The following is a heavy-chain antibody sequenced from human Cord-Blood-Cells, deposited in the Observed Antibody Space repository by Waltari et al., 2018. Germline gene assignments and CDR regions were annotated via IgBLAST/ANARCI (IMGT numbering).Heavy chain of an antibody. J-gene: IGHJ5*02. V-gene: IGHV4-34*01. Sequence: QVQLQQWGAGLLKPSETLSLTCAVYGGSFSGYYWSWIRQPPGKGLEWIGEINHRGSTNYNPSRKSRVTISVDTSKNQFSLKLSSVTAADTAVYYCARPHYGDYGWFDPWGQGTLVTVSS. D-gene: IGHD4-17*01. CDR3: ARPHYGDYGWFDP. CDR2: INHRGST. CDR1: GGSFSGYY.